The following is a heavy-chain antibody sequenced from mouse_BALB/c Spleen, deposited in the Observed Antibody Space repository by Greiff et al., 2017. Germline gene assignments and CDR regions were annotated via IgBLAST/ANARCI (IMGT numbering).Heavy chain of an antibody. CDR3: TRGGLRDFDY. Sequence: EVQLVESGGGLVKPGGSLKLSCAASGFTFSSYTMSWVRQTPEKRLEWVATISSGGSYTYYPDSVKGRFTISRDNAKNTLYLQMSSLKSEDTAMYYCTRGGLRDFDYWGQGTTLTVSS. CDR1: GFTFSSYT. J-gene: IGHJ2*01. D-gene: IGHD3-1*01. CDR2: ISSGGSYT. V-gene: IGHV5-6-4*01.